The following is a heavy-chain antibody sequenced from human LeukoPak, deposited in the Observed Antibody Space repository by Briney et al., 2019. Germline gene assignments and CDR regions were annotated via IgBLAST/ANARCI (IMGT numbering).Heavy chain of an antibody. J-gene: IGHJ3*02. Sequence: GGSLRLSCAASGFTFSSYSMNWVRQAPGKGLEWVSSISSSSSYIYYADSVKGRFTISRDNAKNSLYLQMNSLRAEDTAVYYCARRSSSSRGRLTAFDIWGQGTMVTVSS. CDR2: ISSSSSYI. CDR1: GFTFSSYS. CDR3: ARRSSSSRGRLTAFDI. D-gene: IGHD6-6*01. V-gene: IGHV3-21*01.